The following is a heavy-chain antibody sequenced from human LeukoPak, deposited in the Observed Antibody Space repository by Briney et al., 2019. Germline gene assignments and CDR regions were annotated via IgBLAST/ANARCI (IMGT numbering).Heavy chain of an antibody. V-gene: IGHV4-39*01. CDR2: IYDSGST. CDR1: GGSISSSSYY. Sequence: TSETLSLTCTVSGGSISSSSYYWGWIRQPPGKGLEWIGSIYDSGSTYYNPSLKSRVTISVDTSKNQFSLKLNSVTAADTAVYYCARSYYDLRWGFDDWGQGTLVTVSS. CDR3: ARSYYDLRWGFDD. D-gene: IGHD3-3*01. J-gene: IGHJ4*02.